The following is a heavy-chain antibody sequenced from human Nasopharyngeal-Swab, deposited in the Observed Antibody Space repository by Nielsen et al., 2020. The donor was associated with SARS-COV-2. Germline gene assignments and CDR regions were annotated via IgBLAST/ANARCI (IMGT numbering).Heavy chain of an antibody. CDR3: AHRTYYYDSSGYYYVWDLDY. J-gene: IGHJ4*02. CDR2: IYWNDDK. V-gene: IGHV2-5*01. D-gene: IGHD3-22*01. Sequence: RQAPGKALEWLALIYWNDDKRYSPSLKSRLTITKDTSKNQVVLTMTNMDPVDTATYYCAHRTYYYDSSGYYYVWDLDYWGQGTLVTVSS.